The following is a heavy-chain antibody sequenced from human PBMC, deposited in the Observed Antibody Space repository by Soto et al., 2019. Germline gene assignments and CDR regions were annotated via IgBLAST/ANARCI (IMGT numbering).Heavy chain of an antibody. Sequence: GESLKISCAASGFTFSSYSMNWVRQAPGKGLEWVSYISSSSSTIYYADSVKGRFTISRDNAKNSLYLQMNSLRAEDTAVYYCARDSSGWSHYYYYMDVWGKGTTVTVSS. CDR2: ISSSSSTI. J-gene: IGHJ6*03. CDR1: GFTFSSYS. CDR3: ARDSSGWSHYYYYMDV. V-gene: IGHV3-48*01. D-gene: IGHD6-19*01.